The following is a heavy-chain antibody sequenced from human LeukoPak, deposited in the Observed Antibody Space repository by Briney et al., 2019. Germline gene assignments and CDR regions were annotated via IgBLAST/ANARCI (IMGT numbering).Heavy chain of an antibody. V-gene: IGHV3-74*01. CDR3: ARDKGYSVDY. CDR1: GFTFSSYW. D-gene: IGHD5-18*01. J-gene: IGHJ4*02. CDR2: INGDGSST. Sequence: GGSLRLSCAASGFTFSSYWMHWVRQDPGKGLVWVSRINGDGSSTTYADSVKGRFTISRDNAKNTLYLQMNSLRAEDTAVYYCARDKGYSVDYWGQGTLVTVSS.